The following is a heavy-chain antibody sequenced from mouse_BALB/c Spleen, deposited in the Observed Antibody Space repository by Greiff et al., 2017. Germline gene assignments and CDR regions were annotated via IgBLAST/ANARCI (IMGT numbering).Heavy chain of an antibody. D-gene: IGHD1-1*01. V-gene: IGHV5-17*02. CDR1: GFTFSSFG. CDR3: ARSKIPVRGYYAMDY. J-gene: IGHJ4*01. Sequence: EVQLVESGGGLVQPGGSRKLSCAASGFTFSSFGMHWVRQAPEKGLEWVAYISSGSSTIYYADTVKGRFTISRDNPKNTLFLQMTSLRSEDTAMYYCARSKIPVRGYYAMDYWGQGTSVTVSS. CDR2: ISSGSSTI.